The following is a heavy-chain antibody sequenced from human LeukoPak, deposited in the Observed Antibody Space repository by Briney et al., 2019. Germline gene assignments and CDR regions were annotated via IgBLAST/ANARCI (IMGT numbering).Heavy chain of an antibody. J-gene: IGHJ6*02. CDR2: IYTSGST. V-gene: IGHV4-61*02. CDR1: GGSISSGSYY. Sequence: SETLSLTCTVSGGSISSGSYYWSWIRQPAGKGLEWIGRIYTSGSTNYNPSLKSRVTISVDTSKNQFSLKLSSVTAADTAVYYCAREGYYGSGSYESYYYYGMDVWGQGTTVTVFS. CDR3: AREGYYGSGSYESYYYYGMDV. D-gene: IGHD3-10*01.